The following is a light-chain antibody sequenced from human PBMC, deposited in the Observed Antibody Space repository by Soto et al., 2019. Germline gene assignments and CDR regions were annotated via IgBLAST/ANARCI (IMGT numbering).Light chain of an antibody. V-gene: IGKV1-33*01. CDR3: QQYDNLIT. J-gene: IGKJ5*01. CDR1: QSISSY. Sequence: DIQMTQSPSSLSASVGCRVTITCRASQSISSYLNWYQQKPGKAPKLLIYDASNLETGVPSRFSGSGSGTDFTFTISSLQPEDIATYYCQQYDNLITFGQGTRLEIK. CDR2: DAS.